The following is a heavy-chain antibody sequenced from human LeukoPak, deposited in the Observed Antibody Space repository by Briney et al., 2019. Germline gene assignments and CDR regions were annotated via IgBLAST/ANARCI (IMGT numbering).Heavy chain of an antibody. J-gene: IGHJ4*02. CDR1: GGTFSSYA. CDR3: ARSEQWLVIHLDY. V-gene: IGHV1-69*13. Sequence: ASVKVSCKASGGTFSSYAISWMLQAPGQGLEWMGGIIPIFGTANYAQKFQGRVTITADESTSTAYMELSSLRSEDTAVYYCARSEQWLVIHLDYWGQGTLVTVSS. CDR2: IIPIFGTA. D-gene: IGHD6-19*01.